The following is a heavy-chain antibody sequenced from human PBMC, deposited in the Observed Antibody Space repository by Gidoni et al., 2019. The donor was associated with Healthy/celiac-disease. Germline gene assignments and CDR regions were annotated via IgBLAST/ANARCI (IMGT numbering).Heavy chain of an antibody. Sequence: ELQLVESGGGLVKPGGSLRLSCAASGFTFSSYAMSWVRQAPGKGLEWVSAISGSGCSTYYADSVKGRFTISRDNSKNTLYLQMNSLRAEDTAVYYCAKIGSLFTGTYFDYWGQGTLVTVSS. D-gene: IGHD1-1*01. V-gene: IGHV3-23*04. CDR3: AKIGSLFTGTYFDY. CDR1: GFTFSSYA. CDR2: ISGSGCST. J-gene: IGHJ4*02.